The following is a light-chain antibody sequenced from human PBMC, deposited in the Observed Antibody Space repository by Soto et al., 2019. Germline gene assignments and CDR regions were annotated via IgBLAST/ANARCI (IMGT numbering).Light chain of an antibody. V-gene: IGKV1-33*01. CDR2: DAS. J-gene: IGKJ3*01. CDR3: QHCNYLPI. Sequence: DIQMTQSPSSLSASVGDRVTITCQASQDITSYLNWYQHKPGKAPKLLIYDASIFEAGVPLRFSGSGSGTDFTLTISSLQPEDVATYYCQHCNYLPIFGPGTTVDFK. CDR1: QDITSY.